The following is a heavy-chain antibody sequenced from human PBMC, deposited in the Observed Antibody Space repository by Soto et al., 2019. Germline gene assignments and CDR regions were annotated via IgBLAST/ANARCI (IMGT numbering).Heavy chain of an antibody. J-gene: IGHJ4*02. CDR1: GFTFSSYA. CDR2: ISGSGGST. D-gene: IGHD2-2*01. Sequence: GGSLRLSCAASGFTFSSYAMSWVRQAPGKGLEWVSAISGSGGSTYYADPVKGRFTISRDNSKNTLYLQMNSLRAEDTAVYYCAKDRGRRPGDIVVVPAGVLDYWGQGTLVTVSS. V-gene: IGHV3-23*01. CDR3: AKDRGRRPGDIVVVPAGVLDY.